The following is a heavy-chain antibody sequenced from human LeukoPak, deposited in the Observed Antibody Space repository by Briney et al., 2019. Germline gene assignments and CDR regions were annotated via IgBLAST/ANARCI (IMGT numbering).Heavy chain of an antibody. V-gene: IGHV4-59*01. CDR3: ARAGEGDFWSPVY. Sequence: TSETLSLTCTVSGGSINNYYWSWIRQPPGKGLEWIGYIYYNGNSNYTPSLKSRVTMSVDTSKNQFSLSLISVTAADTAVYYCARAGEGDFWSPVYWGQGTLVTVSS. CDR1: GGSINNYY. J-gene: IGHJ4*02. D-gene: IGHD3-3*01. CDR2: IYYNGNS.